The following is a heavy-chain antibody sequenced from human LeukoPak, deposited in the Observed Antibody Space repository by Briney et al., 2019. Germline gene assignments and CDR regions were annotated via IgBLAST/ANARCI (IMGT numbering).Heavy chain of an antibody. J-gene: IGHJ4*02. V-gene: IGHV1-18*01. D-gene: IGHD1-26*01. Sequence: GASVKVSCKASGCTFTSYGISWVRQAPGQGLEWMGWISAYNGNTNYAQKLQGRVTMTTDTSTSTAYMEPRSLRSDDTAVYYCARDPWELLRAPFDYWGQGTLVTVSS. CDR1: GCTFTSYG. CDR2: ISAYNGNT. CDR3: ARDPWELLRAPFDY.